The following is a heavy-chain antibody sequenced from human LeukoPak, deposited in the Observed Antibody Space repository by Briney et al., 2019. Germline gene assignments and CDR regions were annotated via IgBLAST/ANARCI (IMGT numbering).Heavy chain of an antibody. Sequence: GGSLRLSCAASGFTFSSYWMSWVRQAPGKGLEWVANIRQDGSEKYYVDSLKGRFTISRDNAKNSLFLQMNSLRAEDTAVYYCARDFSVVTDSGVRWGQGTLVTVSS. CDR3: ARDFSVVTDSGVR. CDR1: GFTFSSYW. J-gene: IGHJ4*02. V-gene: IGHV3-7*01. D-gene: IGHD3-22*01. CDR2: IRQDGSEK.